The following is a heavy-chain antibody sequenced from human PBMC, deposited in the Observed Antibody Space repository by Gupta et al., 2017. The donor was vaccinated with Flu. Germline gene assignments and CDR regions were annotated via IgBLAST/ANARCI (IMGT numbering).Heavy chain of an antibody. Sequence: INWVRQAAGQGLEWMGWMNPNSGHTGYAQKFQGRVTMTRNTSMSTAYMELSSLPSEDTAMYYCARGAGDSLWGQGTLVTVSS. D-gene: IGHD2-15*01. CDR2: MNPNSGHT. J-gene: IGHJ1*01. CDR3: ARGAGDSL. V-gene: IGHV1-8*01.